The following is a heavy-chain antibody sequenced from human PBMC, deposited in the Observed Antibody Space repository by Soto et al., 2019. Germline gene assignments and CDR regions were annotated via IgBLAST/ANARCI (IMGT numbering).Heavy chain of an antibody. CDR2: VSGGDTT. D-gene: IGHD3-16*01. CDR3: AKGRPEITWVLGN. Sequence: GGSLRLSCAASGFPFNNYAMSWVRQAPGKGLEWVAAVSGGDTTYYADSVGGRFTISKDNSKKTVNLQRNSLGVEDTAIYYCAKGRPEITWVLGNWGQGTLVTVSS. V-gene: IGHV3-23*01. J-gene: IGHJ4*02. CDR1: GFPFNNYA.